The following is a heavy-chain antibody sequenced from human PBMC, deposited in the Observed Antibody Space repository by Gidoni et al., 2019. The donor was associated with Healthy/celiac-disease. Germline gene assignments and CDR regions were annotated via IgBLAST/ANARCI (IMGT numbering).Heavy chain of an antibody. CDR3: ARGLIVATIKGTLYYYGMDV. CDR2: INPNSGGT. CDR1: GHTFTGYY. J-gene: IGHJ6*02. D-gene: IGHD5-12*01. Sequence: QVQLVQSGAEVKKPGASVKGSCKASGHTFTGYYMDWVRQAPGQGLEWMGWINPNSGGTNYAQKFQGRVTMTRDPSISTAYMELSRLRSDDTAVYYCARGLIVATIKGTLYYYGMDVWGQGTTVTVSS. V-gene: IGHV1-2*02.